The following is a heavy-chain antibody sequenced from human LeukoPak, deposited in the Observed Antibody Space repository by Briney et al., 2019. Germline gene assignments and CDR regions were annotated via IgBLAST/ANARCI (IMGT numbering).Heavy chain of an antibody. Sequence: SETLSLTCAVYGGSFSGYYWSWIRQPPGKGLEWIGEVNHSGSTNYNPSLKSRVTISVDTSKNQFSLKLSSVTAADTAVYYCARGWNRMVRGVIGYWGQGTLVTVSS. D-gene: IGHD3-10*01. CDR2: VNHSGST. V-gene: IGHV4-34*01. J-gene: IGHJ4*02. CDR1: GGSFSGYY. CDR3: ARGWNRMVRGVIGY.